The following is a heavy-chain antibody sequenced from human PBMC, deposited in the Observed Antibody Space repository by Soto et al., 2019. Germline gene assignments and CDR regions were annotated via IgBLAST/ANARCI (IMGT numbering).Heavy chain of an antibody. J-gene: IGHJ4*02. V-gene: IGHV3-48*02. Sequence: EVHLVESGGGLVQPGGSLRLSCAASGFTFSSYSLNWVRQAPGKGLEWVSYITSSGTTVYYADSVRGRFTISRDNANNSLYLQMNSLRDDDTAVYYCARVSSNWAYYFDFWGQGTLVTVSS. CDR1: GFTFSSYS. CDR2: ITSSGTTV. D-gene: IGHD6-13*01. CDR3: ARVSSNWAYYFDF.